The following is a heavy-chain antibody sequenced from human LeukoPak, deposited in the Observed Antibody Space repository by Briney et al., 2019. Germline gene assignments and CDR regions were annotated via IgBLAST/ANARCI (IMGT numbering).Heavy chain of an antibody. CDR3: ARGGYCSSTSCYVFDS. J-gene: IGHJ4*02. V-gene: IGHV4-39*07. D-gene: IGHD2-2*01. Sequence: SETLSLTCTVSGGSISSSSYYWGWIRQPPGKGLEWIGSIYYSGSTYYNPSLKSRVTISVDKSKSQFSLELTSVTAADTALYYCARGGYCSSTSCYVFDSWGQGTLVTVSS. CDR2: IYYSGST. CDR1: GGSISSSSYY.